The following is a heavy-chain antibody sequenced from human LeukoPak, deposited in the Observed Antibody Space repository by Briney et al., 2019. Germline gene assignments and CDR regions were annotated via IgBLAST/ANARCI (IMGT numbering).Heavy chain of an antibody. V-gene: IGHV4-59*08. D-gene: IGHD3-3*01. CDR2: IYYSGYT. Sequence: SETLSLTCTVSGGSISTYYWSWIRQPPGKGLEWIGYIYYSGYTNYNPSLKGRVTISVDTSNNQFSLKLSSVTAADTAVYYCARQGDIFGVVVPFGYWGQGTLVTVSS. CDR1: GGSISTYY. J-gene: IGHJ4*02. CDR3: ARQGDIFGVVVPFGY.